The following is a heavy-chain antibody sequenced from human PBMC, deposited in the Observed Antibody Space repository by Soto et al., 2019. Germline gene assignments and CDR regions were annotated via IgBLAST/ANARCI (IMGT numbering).Heavy chain of an antibody. CDR1: GGSISNYY. D-gene: IGHD6-13*01. Sequence: SETLSLTCTVSGGSISNYYWTWIRQPPGKGLEWIAYIYYSGSTNCNPSLKSRVTISVDTSKNQFSLKLSSVTAADTAVYYCARALADSSTWYGLDGWGKGTMV. J-gene: IGHJ6*04. CDR3: ARALADSSTWYGLDG. CDR2: IYYSGST. V-gene: IGHV4-59*01.